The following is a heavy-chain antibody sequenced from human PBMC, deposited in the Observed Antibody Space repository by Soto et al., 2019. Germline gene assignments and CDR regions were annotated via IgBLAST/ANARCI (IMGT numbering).Heavy chain of an antibody. D-gene: IGHD6-13*01. J-gene: IGHJ4*02. Sequence: GSLRLSCAASGFTFSSYGMHWVRQAPGKGLEWVAVIWYDGSNKYYADSVKGRFTISRDNSKNTLYLQMNSLRAEDTAVYYCARETAAGPFDYWGQGTLVTVSS. V-gene: IGHV3-33*01. CDR3: ARETAAGPFDY. CDR2: IWYDGSNK. CDR1: GFTFSSYG.